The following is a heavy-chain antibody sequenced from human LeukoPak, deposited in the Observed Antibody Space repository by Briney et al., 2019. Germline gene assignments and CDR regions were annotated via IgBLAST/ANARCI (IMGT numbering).Heavy chain of an antibody. CDR3: ARDMLLAPYDYGDQGAFDY. V-gene: IGHV3-21*01. CDR1: GFTFSSYS. CDR2: ISGSSGYI. D-gene: IGHD4-17*01. Sequence: GGSLRLSCAASGFTFSSYSMNWVRQAPGKGLEWVSSISGSSGYIYYADSVKGRFTISRDNAKNSLYLHMNSLRAEDTAVYFCARDMLLAPYDYGDQGAFDYWGQGTLVTVSS. J-gene: IGHJ4*02.